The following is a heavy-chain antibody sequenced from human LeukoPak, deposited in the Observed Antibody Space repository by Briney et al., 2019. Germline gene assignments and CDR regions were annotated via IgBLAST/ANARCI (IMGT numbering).Heavy chain of an antibody. J-gene: IGHJ4*02. CDR1: GFTVSSTY. Sequence: GGSLRLSCAASGFTVSSTYMSWVRQAPGQGLEWVSLLYSSGITFYAESVQGRFTISRGNSKNTLYLQMNSLRAEDTAIYYCARDSSSFPNYFDFWGQGTLVTVSS. D-gene: IGHD3-3*02. CDR2: LYSSGIT. V-gene: IGHV3-53*01. CDR3: ARDSSSFPNYFDF.